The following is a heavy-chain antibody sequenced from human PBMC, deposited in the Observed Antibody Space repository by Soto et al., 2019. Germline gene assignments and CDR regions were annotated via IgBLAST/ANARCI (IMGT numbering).Heavy chain of an antibody. CDR2: ISYDGSNK. V-gene: IGHV3-30*18. CDR1: GFTFSSYG. Sequence: LRLSCAASGFTFSSYGMHWVRQAPGKGLEWVAVISYDGSNKYYADSVKGRFTISRDNSKNTLYLQMNSLRAEDTAVYYCAKEGGSYYRDFDYWGQGTLVTVSS. CDR3: AKEGGSYYRDFDY. D-gene: IGHD1-26*01. J-gene: IGHJ4*02.